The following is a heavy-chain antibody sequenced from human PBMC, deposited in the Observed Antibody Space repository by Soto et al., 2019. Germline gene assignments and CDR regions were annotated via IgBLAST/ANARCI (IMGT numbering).Heavy chain of an antibody. CDR2: ISGSGGST. Sequence: PGGSLRLSCTAAGVTCINQAMSWVRQTPGKGLEWVSAISGSGGSTYYADSVKGRFTISRDNSKNTLYLQMNSLRAEDTAVYYCAKDTVYYYHGMDVWGQGTTVTVSS. CDR1: GVTCINQA. V-gene: IGHV3-23*01. D-gene: IGHD2-8*02. CDR3: AKDTVYYYHGMDV. J-gene: IGHJ6*02.